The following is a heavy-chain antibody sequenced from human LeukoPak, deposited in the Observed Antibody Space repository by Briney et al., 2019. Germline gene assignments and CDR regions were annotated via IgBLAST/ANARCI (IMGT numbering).Heavy chain of an antibody. CDR1: GFTFSSYG. J-gene: IGHJ4*02. V-gene: IGHV3-30*02. CDR2: IRDGGSER. Sequence: PGGSLRLSCAASGFTFSSYGLHWVRQAPGKGLEWVAFIRDGGSERYYADFVKGRFTVSRDNSKNTLYLQMDSLRTEDTAVYYCPKVPHSWGLFDSWGQGTLVTVSS. D-gene: IGHD7-27*01. CDR3: PKVPHSWGLFDS.